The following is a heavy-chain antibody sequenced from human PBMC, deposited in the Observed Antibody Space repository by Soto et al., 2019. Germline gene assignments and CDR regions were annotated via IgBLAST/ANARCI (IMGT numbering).Heavy chain of an antibody. Sequence: EVQLLESGGGLVQPGGSLRLSCAASGFTFTNYAMGWIRQAPGKGLEWVSGTSGSGGSTYYADSVKGRFTISRDNSKSTLYLQMNSLRAEDTAVYYCAKGVSQPKEYYFAAWGQGTLVTVSS. D-gene: IGHD2-2*01. CDR1: GFTFTNYA. CDR3: AKGVSQPKEYYFAA. CDR2: TSGSGGST. V-gene: IGHV3-23*01. J-gene: IGHJ4*02.